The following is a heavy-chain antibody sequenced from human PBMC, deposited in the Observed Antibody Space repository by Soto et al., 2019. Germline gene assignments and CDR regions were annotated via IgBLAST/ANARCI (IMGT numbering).Heavy chain of an antibody. CDR1: GGSISSGGYY. V-gene: IGHV4-31*03. CDR2: IYYSGST. D-gene: IGHD1-26*01. CDR3: ARCGWDDSQTSFDP. J-gene: IGHJ5*02. Sequence: QVQLQESGPGLVKPSQTLSLTCTVSGGSISSGGYYWSWIRQHPGKGLEWIGYIYYSGSTYYNPSLKSRVTISVDTSKNQCSLKLSSVTAADTAVYYCARCGWDDSQTSFDPWGQGTLVTVSS.